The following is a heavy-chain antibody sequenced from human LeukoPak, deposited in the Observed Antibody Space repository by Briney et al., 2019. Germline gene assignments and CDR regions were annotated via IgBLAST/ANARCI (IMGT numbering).Heavy chain of an antibody. CDR1: GYSISSGYY. CDR2: IYHSGST. CDR3: ASHGVAAAATRQDNWFDP. Sequence: PSETLSLTCTVSGYSISSGYYWGWIRQPPGKGLEWIGSIYHSGSTNYNPSLKSRVTISVDTSKNQFSLKLSSVTAADTAVYYCASHGVAAAATRQDNWFDPWGQGTLVTVSS. J-gene: IGHJ5*02. D-gene: IGHD6-13*01. V-gene: IGHV4-38-2*02.